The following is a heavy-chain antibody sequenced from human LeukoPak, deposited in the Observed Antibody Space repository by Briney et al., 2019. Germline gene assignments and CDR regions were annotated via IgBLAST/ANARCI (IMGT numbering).Heavy chain of an antibody. CDR1: GGTFSSYA. J-gene: IGHJ3*02. CDR2: IIPILGIA. CDR3: ARGGYCSSTSCYLGAFDI. D-gene: IGHD2-2*03. Sequence: ASVKVSCKASGGTFSSYAISWVRQAPGQGLEWMGRIIPILGIANYAQKFQGRVTITADKSTSTAYMELSSLRSEDTAVYYCARGGYCSSTSCYLGAFDIWGQGTMVTVSS. V-gene: IGHV1-69*04.